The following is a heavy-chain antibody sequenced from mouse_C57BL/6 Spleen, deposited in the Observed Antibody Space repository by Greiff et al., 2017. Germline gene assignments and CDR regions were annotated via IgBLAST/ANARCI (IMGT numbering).Heavy chain of an antibody. CDR1: GFTFSDYY. J-gene: IGHJ1*03. Sequence: EVKLVESEGGLVQPGSSMKLSCTASGFTFSDYYMAWVRQVPEKGLEWVANINYDGSSTYYLDSLKSRFIISRDNAKNILYLQMSSLKSEDTATYYCARGAYGSSYGYFDVWGTGTTVTVSS. V-gene: IGHV5-16*01. CDR2: INYDGSST. D-gene: IGHD1-1*01. CDR3: ARGAYGSSYGYFDV.